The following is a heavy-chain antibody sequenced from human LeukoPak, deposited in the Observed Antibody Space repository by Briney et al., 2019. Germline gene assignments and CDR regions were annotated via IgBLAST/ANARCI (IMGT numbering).Heavy chain of an antibody. CDR3: ASATSDRIAAGGDY. CDR2: INIGGTSR. CDR1: AFTFSTNW. J-gene: IGHJ4*02. D-gene: IGHD6-13*01. Sequence: GGSLRLSCAASAFTFSTNWRHWVRQAPGKGWVWVTRINIGGTSRNYEDSVKGPLTMSRANTKNSLYLQMNGLRAEARPVCYCASATSDRIAAGGDYWGQGTLVTVCS. V-gene: IGHV3-74*01.